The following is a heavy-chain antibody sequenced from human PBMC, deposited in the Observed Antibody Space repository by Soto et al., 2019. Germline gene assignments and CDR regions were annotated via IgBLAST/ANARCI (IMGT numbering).Heavy chain of an antibody. CDR2: IYPGDSDT. D-gene: IGHD5-18*01. CDR1: GYSFTSYW. J-gene: IGHJ4*02. Sequence: GVSLRISWNGAGYSFTSYWIGWVRQMPGKGLEWMGIIYPGDSDTRYSPSFQGQVTISADKSISAAYLQWSSLKASDTAMYYCASGHSYGYFDYWGQGTLVTVSS. V-gene: IGHV5-51*01. CDR3: ASGHSYGYFDY.